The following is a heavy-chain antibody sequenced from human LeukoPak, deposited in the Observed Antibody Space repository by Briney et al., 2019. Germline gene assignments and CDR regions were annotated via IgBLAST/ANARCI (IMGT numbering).Heavy chain of an antibody. CDR2: ISSSSSYI. CDR1: GFTFSSYS. Sequence: GGSLRLSCAASGFTFSSYSMNWVRQAPGKGLEWVSSISSSSSYIYYADSVKGRFTIPRDNAKNSLYLQMNSLRAEDTAVYYCARRDSSGYYYYYPLDYWGQGTLVTVSS. CDR3: ARRDSSGYYYYYPLDY. D-gene: IGHD3-22*01. V-gene: IGHV3-21*01. J-gene: IGHJ4*02.